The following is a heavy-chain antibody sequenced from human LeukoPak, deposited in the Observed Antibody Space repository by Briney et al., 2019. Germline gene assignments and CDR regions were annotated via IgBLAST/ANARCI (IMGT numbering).Heavy chain of an antibody. CDR3: ARGEVQLERRDDDRTFGY. V-gene: IGHV1-18*01. CDR2: ISAYNGNT. CDR1: GGTFSSYA. J-gene: IGHJ4*02. Sequence: GSSVKVSCKASGGTFSSYAISWVRQAPGQGLEWMGWISAYNGNTNYAQKLQGRVTMTTDTSTSTAYMELRSLRSDDTAVYYCARGEVQLERRDDDRTFGYWGQGTLVTVSS. D-gene: IGHD1-1*01.